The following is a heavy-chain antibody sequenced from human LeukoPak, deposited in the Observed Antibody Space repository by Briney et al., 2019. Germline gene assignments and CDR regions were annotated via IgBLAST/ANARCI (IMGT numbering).Heavy chain of an antibody. J-gene: IGHJ6*02. CDR1: GGTFSSYA. V-gene: IGHV1-69*04. CDR2: IIPIFGIA. D-gene: IGHD2-15*01. CDR3: ARDHGLLGYYYGMDV. Sequence: ASVKVSCKAPGGTFSSYAISWVRQAPGQVLEWMGRIIPIFGIANYAQKFQGRVTITADKSTSTAYMELSSLRSEDTAVYYCARDHGLLGYYYGMDVWGQGTTVTVSS.